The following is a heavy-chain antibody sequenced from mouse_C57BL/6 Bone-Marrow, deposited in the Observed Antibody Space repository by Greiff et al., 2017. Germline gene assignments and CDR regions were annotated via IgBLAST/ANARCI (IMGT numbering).Heavy chain of an antibody. D-gene: IGHD1-1*01. J-gene: IGHJ1*03. CDR3: ARRYYYGSSYCYWYFDV. Sequence: QVQLQQSDAELVKPGASVKISCKVSGYTFTDHTIPWMKQRPEQGLEWIGYIYPRDVSTKYNEKFKGKATLTADKSSSTAYMQINSLTSADSAVYFCARRYYYGSSYCYWYFDVWGTGTTVTVSS. CDR1: GYTFTDHT. V-gene: IGHV1-78*01. CDR2: IYPRDVST.